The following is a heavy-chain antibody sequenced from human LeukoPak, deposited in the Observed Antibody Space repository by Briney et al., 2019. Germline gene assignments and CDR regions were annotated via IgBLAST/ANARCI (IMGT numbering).Heavy chain of an antibody. Sequence: SETLSLTCTVSGGSISSYYWSWIRQPPGKGLEWIGYIYYSGSTNYNPSLKSRVTISVDTSKNQFSLKLSSVTAADTAVYYCARGGYIKNWFDPWGQGTLVTVSS. CDR1: GGSISSYY. D-gene: IGHD5-12*01. CDR2: IYYSGST. J-gene: IGHJ5*02. CDR3: ARGGYIKNWFDP. V-gene: IGHV4-59*12.